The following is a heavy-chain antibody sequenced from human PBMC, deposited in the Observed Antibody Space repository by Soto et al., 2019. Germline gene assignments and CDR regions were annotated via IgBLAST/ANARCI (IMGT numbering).Heavy chain of an antibody. V-gene: IGHV3-30-3*01. D-gene: IGHD2-21*01. CDR2: ISNDGSNK. J-gene: IGHJ3*02. CDR1: GFIFSSYS. Sequence: QVQLVESGGGVVQPGRSLRLSCAASGFIFSSYSMHWVRQAPGKGLECVAMISNDGSNKDYVDSVKGRFTISRDNSNNTLSLQMNSLRAADTAVYYCSRDQFLDAFDIWGQGTMVTVSS. CDR3: SRDQFLDAFDI.